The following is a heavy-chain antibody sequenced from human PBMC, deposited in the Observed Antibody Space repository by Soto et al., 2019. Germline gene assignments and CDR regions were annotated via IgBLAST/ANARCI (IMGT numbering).Heavy chain of an antibody. J-gene: IGHJ3*02. Sequence: GGSLRLSCAASGFTFNNYATNWVRQAPGRGLEWVSIISPNGDSTYYADSMKGRFTISRDNSKNTLYLQMNSLRAEDTAVYYCAKLGARYDSSGYYDAFDIWGQGTMVTVSS. D-gene: IGHD3-22*01. CDR2: ISPNGDST. CDR3: AKLGARYDSSGYYDAFDI. V-gene: IGHV3-23*01. CDR1: GFTFNNYA.